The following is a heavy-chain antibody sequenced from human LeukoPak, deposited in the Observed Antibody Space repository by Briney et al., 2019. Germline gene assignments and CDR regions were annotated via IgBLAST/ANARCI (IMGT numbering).Heavy chain of an antibody. V-gene: IGHV4-34*01. CDR3: ATHVNDYDSSGYYTGWFDP. Sequence: SETLSLTCAVYGGSFSGYYWSWIRQPPGKRLEWIGEINHSGSTNYNPSLKSRVTISVDTSKNQFSLKLHSVTAADTALYYCATHVNDYDSSGYYTGWFDPWGQGTLVTVSS. J-gene: IGHJ5*02. CDR1: GGSFSGYY. CDR2: INHSGST. D-gene: IGHD3-22*01.